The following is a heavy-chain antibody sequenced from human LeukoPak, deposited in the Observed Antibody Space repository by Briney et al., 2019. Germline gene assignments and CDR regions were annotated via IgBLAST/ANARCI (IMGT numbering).Heavy chain of an antibody. CDR2: INPNSGGT. J-gene: IGHJ4*02. CDR1: GYTFTGYY. D-gene: IGHD6-19*01. V-gene: IGHV1-2*04. CDR3: ARARAGSSGWPDY. Sequence: ASVKVSCKASGYTFTGYYMHWVRQAPGQGLEWMGWINPNSGGTNYAQKFQGWVTMTRDTSISTAYMELSRLRSDDTAVYYCARARAGSSGWPDYWGQGTLVTVSS.